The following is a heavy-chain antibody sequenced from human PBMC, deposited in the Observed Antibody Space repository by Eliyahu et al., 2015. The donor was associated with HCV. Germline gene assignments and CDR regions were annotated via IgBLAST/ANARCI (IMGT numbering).Heavy chain of an antibody. CDR2: IHYSGNT. D-gene: IGHD6-19*01. J-gene: IGHJ5*02. CDR3: ASGGGGIAVTGTGGWFDP. V-gene: IGHV4-59*01. Sequence: QVQLQESGPGLVKPSETLSLTCTXXGXSITPXYWXWIRQPPGKGLEWXGXIHYSGNTNYNPSLKSRVTISVDTSKNQFSLNLTSVTAADTAMYYCASGGGGIAVTGTGGWFDPWGQGTLVTVSS. CDR1: GXSITPXY.